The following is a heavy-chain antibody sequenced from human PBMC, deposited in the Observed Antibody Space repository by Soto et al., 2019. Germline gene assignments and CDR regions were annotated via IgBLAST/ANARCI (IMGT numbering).Heavy chain of an antibody. CDR2: IYYSGST. J-gene: IGHJ4*02. CDR1: GGSISSSSYY. CDR3: ARHRVAAATPNFDY. D-gene: IGHD6-13*01. V-gene: IGHV4-39*01. Sequence: QLQLQESGPGLVKPSETLSLTCTVSGGSISSSSYYWGWIRQPPGKGLEWIGSIYYSGSTYYNPYLKSRVTISVDTSKNQFSLKLSSVTAADTAVYYCARHRVAAATPNFDYWGQGTLVTVSS.